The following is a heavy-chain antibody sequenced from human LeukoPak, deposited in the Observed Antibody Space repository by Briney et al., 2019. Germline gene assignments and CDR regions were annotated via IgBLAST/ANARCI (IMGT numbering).Heavy chain of an antibody. J-gene: IGHJ6*02. CDR3: STWAFYHGLDV. V-gene: IGHV3-43*02. CDR2: IHADGGRT. Sequence: GFLRLSCAASGFAFADYAMHWVRQLPGKGLECVAHIHADGGRTFYADSVKGRFTVFRDNAKNSLFLQMDSLTSDDTAFYYCSTWAFYHGLDVWGQGATVIVSS. D-gene: IGHD2/OR15-2a*01. CDR1: GFAFADYA.